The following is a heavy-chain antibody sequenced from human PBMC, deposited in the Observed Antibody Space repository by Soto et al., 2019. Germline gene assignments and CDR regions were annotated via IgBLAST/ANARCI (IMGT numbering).Heavy chain of an antibody. CDR1: GASLSGYY. CDR2: IFYSGST. Sequence: SETLSLTFTVSGASLSGYYWAWIRQPPGKGLEWIGNIFYSGSTDYNPSLKSRVTMSLDTSRSHFSLKIRSVTTADTAVYYCARVDWGSFDYWGQGTLVTVSS. V-gene: IGHV4-59*01. D-gene: IGHD3-9*01. J-gene: IGHJ4*02. CDR3: ARVDWGSFDY.